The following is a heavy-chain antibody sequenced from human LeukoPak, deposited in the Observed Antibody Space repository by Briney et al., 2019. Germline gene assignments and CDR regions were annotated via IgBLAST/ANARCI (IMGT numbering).Heavy chain of an antibody. CDR2: IYHSGST. CDR1: GYSISSGYY. V-gene: IGHV4-38-2*01. CDR3: AAPPYGSGSHYYFDY. J-gene: IGHJ4*02. D-gene: IGHD3-10*01. Sequence: SETLSLTCAVSGYSISSGYYWGWIRQPPGKGLEWIGSIYHSGSTYYNPSLKSRVTISVDTSKNQFSLKLSSVTAADTAVYYCAAPPYGSGSHYYFDYWGQGTLVSVSS.